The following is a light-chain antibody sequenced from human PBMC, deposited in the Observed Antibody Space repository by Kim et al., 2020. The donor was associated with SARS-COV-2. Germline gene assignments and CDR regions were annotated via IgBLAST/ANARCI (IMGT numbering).Light chain of an antibody. CDR1: QSITRW. V-gene: IGKV1-5*01. CDR3: QQYDTHTNT. J-gene: IGKJ2*01. CDR2: DTS. Sequence: TSMGDRITLTSQASQSITRWLAWYQQKPRKAPKLLIFDTSSLKNGVPSRFSGSGSGTVFTLTISSLQPDDFATYYCQQYDTHTNTFGQGTKLEIK.